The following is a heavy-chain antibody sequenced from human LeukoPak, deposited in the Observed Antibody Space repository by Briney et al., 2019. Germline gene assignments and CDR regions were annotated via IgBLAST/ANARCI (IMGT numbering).Heavy chain of an antibody. D-gene: IGHD3-22*01. CDR2: ISTRCRT. Sequence: QTGGSLTLSCAASGFPFHSYAMIWVRQAPGKGLEWVSLISTRCRTHYASSVEGRFTISRDNSKNTLYLQMNSLRAEDTAVYHCAKDLDSTGYYSYRYWGQGTLVTVSS. V-gene: IGHV3-23*01. J-gene: IGHJ4*02. CDR1: GFPFHSYA. CDR3: AKDLDSTGYYSYRY.